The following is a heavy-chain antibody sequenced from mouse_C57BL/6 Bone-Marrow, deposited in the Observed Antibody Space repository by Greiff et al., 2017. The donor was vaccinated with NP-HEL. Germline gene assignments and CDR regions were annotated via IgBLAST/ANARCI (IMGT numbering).Heavy chain of an antibody. D-gene: IGHD2-4*01. Sequence: VQLQQSGAELVRPGTSVKVSCKASGYAFTNYLIEWVKQRPGQGLEWIGVINPGSGGTTYNEKFKGKATLTADKSSSTAYMQLSSLTSEDSAVYFCARSEYDYGDYWGQGTTLTVSS. CDR3: ARSEYDYGDY. CDR1: GYAFTNYL. J-gene: IGHJ2*01. CDR2: INPGSGGT. V-gene: IGHV1-54*01.